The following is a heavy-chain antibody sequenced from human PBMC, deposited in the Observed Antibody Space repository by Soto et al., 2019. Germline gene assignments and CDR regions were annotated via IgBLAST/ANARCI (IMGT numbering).Heavy chain of an antibody. CDR2: IYHSGST. J-gene: IGHJ4*02. CDR3: DRVPDY. CDR1: GGSISRGGYS. Sequence: LSLTCAVSGGSISRGGYSWSWIRQPPGKGLEWIGYIYHSGSTYYNPSLKSRVTISVDRSKNQFSLKLSSVTAADTAVYYCDRVPDYWGQGTRVTVSS. V-gene: IGHV4-30-2*01.